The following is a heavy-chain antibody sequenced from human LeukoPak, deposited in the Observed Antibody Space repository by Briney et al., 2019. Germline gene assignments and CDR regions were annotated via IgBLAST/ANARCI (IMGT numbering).Heavy chain of an antibody. D-gene: IGHD3-3*01. Sequence: QSGGSLRLSCAASGFTFSSYWMHWVRQAPGKGLVWVSRINSDGSSTSYADSVKGRFTISRDNAKNTLYLQMNSLRAEDTAVYYCAKEEWRGGRARFDYWGQGTLVTVSS. CDR2: INSDGSST. CDR1: GFTFSSYW. J-gene: IGHJ4*02. CDR3: AKEEWRGGRARFDY. V-gene: IGHV3-74*01.